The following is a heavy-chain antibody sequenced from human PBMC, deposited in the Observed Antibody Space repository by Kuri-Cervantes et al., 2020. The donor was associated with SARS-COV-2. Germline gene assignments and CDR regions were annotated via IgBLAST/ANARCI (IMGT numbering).Heavy chain of an antibody. J-gene: IGHJ4*02. CDR1: GLTFINYA. Sequence: ASVKVSCKASGLTFINYAMHWVRQAPGQSLEWMGWINAGNGDTKFSQKFQGRVTITTDTSASTAYMDLGSLRSEDTAVYYCAMYFYGSGNYHDTLDKWGQGTLVTVSS. CDR2: INAGNGDT. V-gene: IGHV1-3*01. D-gene: IGHD3-10*01. CDR3: AMYFYGSGNYHDTLDK.